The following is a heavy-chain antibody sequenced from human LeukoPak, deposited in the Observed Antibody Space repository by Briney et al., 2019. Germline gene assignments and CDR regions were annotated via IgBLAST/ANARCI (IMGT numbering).Heavy chain of an antibody. D-gene: IGHD3-22*01. V-gene: IGHV1-2*02. CDR3: ARTTYYYDSSGLT. J-gene: IGHJ5*02. CDR2: INPNSGGT. CDR1: GYTFTGYY. Sequence: VSVKVSCKASGYTFTGYYMHWVRQAPGQGLEWMGWINPNSGGTNYAQKFQGRVTMTRDTSISTAYMELSRLRSDDTAVYYCARTTYYYDSSGLTWGQGTLVTVSS.